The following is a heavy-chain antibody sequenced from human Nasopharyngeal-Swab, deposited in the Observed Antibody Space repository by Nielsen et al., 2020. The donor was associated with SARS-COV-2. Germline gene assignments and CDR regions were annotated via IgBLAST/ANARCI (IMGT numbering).Heavy chain of an antibody. J-gene: IGHJ3*02. Sequence: GESLQISCAASGFTFSSYGMHWVRQAPGKGLEWVAVISYDGSNKYYADSVKGRFTISRDNSKSTLYLQMNSLRAEDTAVYYCAKIGGDSTELRAFDIWGQGTMVTVSS. V-gene: IGHV3-30*18. CDR3: AKIGGDSTELRAFDI. D-gene: IGHD3-16*01. CDR2: ISYDGSNK. CDR1: GFTFSSYG.